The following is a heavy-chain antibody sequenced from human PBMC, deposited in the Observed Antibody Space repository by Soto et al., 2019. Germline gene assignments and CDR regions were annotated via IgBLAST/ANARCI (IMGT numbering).Heavy chain of an antibody. CDR2: MYNTGST. D-gene: IGHD3-10*01. CDR3: ARQGFGELHGLVDV. V-gene: IGHV4-59*08. CDR1: GGSISGYY. Sequence: SETLSLTCTVSGGSISGYYWSWIRQPPGKGLEWIGYMYNTGSTYYNPSLKSRVTISVDTSKNQFSLKLSSVTAADTALYYCARQGFGELHGLVDVWGQGTTVTVSS. J-gene: IGHJ6*01.